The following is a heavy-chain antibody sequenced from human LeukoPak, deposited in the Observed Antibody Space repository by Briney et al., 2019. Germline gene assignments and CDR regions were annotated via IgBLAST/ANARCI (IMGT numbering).Heavy chain of an antibody. V-gene: IGHV3-53*01. CDR3: ARDLQSSSWLPQLVSYLSRNSYYFDY. CDR1: GFTVSSNH. D-gene: IGHD6-13*01. J-gene: IGHJ4*02. Sequence: GGSLRLSCAASGFTVSSNHISWVRQAPGKGLEWVSVIYSGGSTYYADSVKGRLTISRDNAKNTLYLQMNSLRAEDTAVYYCARDLQSSSWLPQLVSYLSRNSYYFDYWGQGTLVTVSS. CDR2: IYSGGST.